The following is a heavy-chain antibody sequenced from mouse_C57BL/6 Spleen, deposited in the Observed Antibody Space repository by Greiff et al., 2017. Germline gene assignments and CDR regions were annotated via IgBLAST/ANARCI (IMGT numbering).Heavy chain of an antibody. CDR3: TFITTPQRGAMDY. Sequence: DVQLQESGAELVRPGASVKLSCTASGFNIKDDYMHWVKQRPEQGLEWIGWIDPENGDTEYASKFQGKATITADTSSNTAYLQLSSLTSEDTAVYYCTFITTPQRGAMDYWGQGTSVTVSS. V-gene: IGHV14-4*01. D-gene: IGHD1-1*01. CDR1: GFNIKDDY. CDR2: IDPENGDT. J-gene: IGHJ4*01.